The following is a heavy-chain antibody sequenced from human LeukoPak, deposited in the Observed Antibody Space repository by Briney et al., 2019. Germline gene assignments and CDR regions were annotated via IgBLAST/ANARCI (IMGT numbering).Heavy chain of an antibody. CDR1: GYTFTGYY. CDR3: ARDMTTVKGTDY. J-gene: IGHJ4*02. D-gene: IGHD4-17*01. V-gene: IGHV1-2*02. CDR2: INPNSGGT. Sequence: ASVKVSCKASGYTFTGYYMHWVRQAPGQGLEWMGWINPNSGGTNYAQKFQGRVTMTRDTSISTAYMELSRLRSDDTAVYYRARDMTTVKGTDYWGQGTLVTVSS.